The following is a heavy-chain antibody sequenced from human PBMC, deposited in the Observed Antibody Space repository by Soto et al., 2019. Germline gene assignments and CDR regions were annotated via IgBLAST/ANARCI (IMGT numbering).Heavy chain of an antibody. V-gene: IGHV4-30-4*01. CDR1: GGSISSGNYY. D-gene: IGHD2-15*01. J-gene: IGHJ4*01. CDR2: ISYSGST. CDR3: ATMGTPATGLYFFDY. Sequence: QVQLQESGPGLVKPSQTLSLTCTVSGGSISSGNYYWSWIRQPPGKGLEWIGFISYSGSTYYSTSLKSRVTISVDTSKSQFSLNLSFVTAADTAVYYCATMGTPATGLYFFDYWGHGSLVTVSS.